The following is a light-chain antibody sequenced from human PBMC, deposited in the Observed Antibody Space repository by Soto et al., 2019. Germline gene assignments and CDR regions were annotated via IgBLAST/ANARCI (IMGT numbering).Light chain of an antibody. CDR2: EVS. CDR3: SSFVGSPVV. Sequence: QSVPTQPPSASGSPGQSVTIPCTGTSSDVGDYNYVSWYQQHPGKVPKLLIYEVSKRPSGVPDRFSGSKSGSTASLTVSGLQAEDEADYYCSSFVGSPVVFGGGTQLTVL. V-gene: IGLV2-8*01. CDR1: SSDVGDYNY. J-gene: IGLJ2*01.